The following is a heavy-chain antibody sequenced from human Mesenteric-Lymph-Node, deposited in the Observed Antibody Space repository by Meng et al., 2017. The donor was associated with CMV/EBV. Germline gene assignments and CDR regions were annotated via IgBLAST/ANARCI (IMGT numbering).Heavy chain of an antibody. J-gene: IGHJ4*02. CDR1: GFTFSSYW. CDR2: ITGASGYI. CDR3: ARGNWGGDY. V-gene: IGHV3-21*01. D-gene: IGHD7-27*01. Sequence: GESLKISCAASGFTFSSYWMHWVRQAPGKGLEWVSSITGASGYIYYADSVKGRFTISRDNAKNALYLQMNSLRVEDTAVYYCARGNWGGDYWGQGALVTVSS.